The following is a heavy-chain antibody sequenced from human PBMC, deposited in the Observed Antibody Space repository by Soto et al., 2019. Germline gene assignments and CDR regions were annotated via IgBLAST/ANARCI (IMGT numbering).Heavy chain of an antibody. J-gene: IGHJ3*02. Sequence: PXESLTISCKTSGYSFISYWVAWVRQKPGKGLEWMGTFYPGDSTSTYSPSFQGQVTISVDKSISTAYLHLSSLKASDTAMYYCARIIGYCRNNDCSWTFDIWGQGTTVTVSS. CDR1: GYSFISYW. CDR2: FYPGDSTS. CDR3: ARIIGYCRNNDCSWTFDI. V-gene: IGHV5-51*01. D-gene: IGHD2-2*03.